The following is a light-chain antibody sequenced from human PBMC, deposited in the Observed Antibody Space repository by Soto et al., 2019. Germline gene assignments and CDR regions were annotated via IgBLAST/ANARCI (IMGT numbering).Light chain of an antibody. Sequence: EIEMTQSPATLSVSPGERATLSSRASQSVSSNLAWYQQKPGQAPRLHIYGASTRATGIPARFSGSGSGTEFTLTISSLQSEDFAVYYCQQYNDWHPYTFGQGIKLEIK. CDR2: GAS. CDR1: QSVSSN. V-gene: IGKV3-15*01. J-gene: IGKJ2*01. CDR3: QQYNDWHPYT.